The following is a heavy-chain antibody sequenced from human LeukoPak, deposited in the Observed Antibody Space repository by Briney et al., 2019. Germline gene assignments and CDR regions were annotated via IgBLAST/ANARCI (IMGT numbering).Heavy chain of an antibody. CDR2: IYYSGIT. Sequence: ASETLSLTCTVSGGSISSYYWSWIRQPLGKGLEWIGYIYYSGITNYNPSLKSRVTISIDTSKNHFSLQLSSVTAADTAVYYCASSHLYSSSWYLSGRFDFWGQGTLVTVSS. CDR1: GGSISSYY. V-gene: IGHV4-59*01. CDR3: ASSHLYSSSWYLSGRFDF. D-gene: IGHD6-13*01. J-gene: IGHJ4*02.